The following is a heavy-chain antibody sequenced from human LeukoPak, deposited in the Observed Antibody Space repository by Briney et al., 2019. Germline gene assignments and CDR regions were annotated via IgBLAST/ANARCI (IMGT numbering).Heavy chain of an antibody. CDR1: PDSLGSGMYY. CDR3: ARLCQVTRRGKFEH. CDR2: IYHSGGI. Sequence: PSEGLSLSATAAPDSLGSGMYYRGWISQAPGKRLTWIGSIYHSGGIYYSESFETRGAMSVDPSNNQFSLRLTSVTAADTAIYYCARLCQVTRRGKFEHWGQGILVTVSS. D-gene: IGHD4-17*01. J-gene: IGHJ1*01. V-gene: IGHV4-39*01.